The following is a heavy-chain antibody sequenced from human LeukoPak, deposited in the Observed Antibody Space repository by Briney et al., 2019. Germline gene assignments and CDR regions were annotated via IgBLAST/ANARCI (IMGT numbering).Heavy chain of an antibody. D-gene: IGHD5-18*01. Sequence: PSETLSLTCAVYGGSYSGYYWSWIRQPPGKGLEWIGEINHSGSTNYNPSLKSRVTISVDTSKNQFSLKLSSVTAADTAVYYCARLKSEWIQLWMYYFDFWGQGTLVTVSS. CDR1: GGSYSGYY. CDR3: ARLKSEWIQLWMYYFDF. CDR2: INHSGST. V-gene: IGHV4-34*01. J-gene: IGHJ4*02.